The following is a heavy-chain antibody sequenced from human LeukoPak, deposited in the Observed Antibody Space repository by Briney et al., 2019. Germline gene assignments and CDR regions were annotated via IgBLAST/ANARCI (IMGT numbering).Heavy chain of an antibody. Sequence: PGGSLRLSCAASGFTFSGYVMNWVRQAPGKGLEWVPYISSSSSTIYYADSVKGRFTISRDNAKNSLYLQMNSLRAEDTAVYYCARIYGEEDAFDVWGQGTMVTVSS. CDR2: ISSSSSTI. CDR3: ARIYGEEDAFDV. D-gene: IGHD3-16*01. CDR1: GFTFSGYV. J-gene: IGHJ3*01. V-gene: IGHV3-48*04.